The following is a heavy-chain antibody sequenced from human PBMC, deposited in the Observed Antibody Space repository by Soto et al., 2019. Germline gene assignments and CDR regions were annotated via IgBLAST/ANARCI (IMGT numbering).Heavy chain of an antibody. CDR2: IFQSGST. CDR1: GGTIRSPDW. CDR3: ARGRGRYSSGWSWFDP. V-gene: IGHV4-4*02. J-gene: IGHJ5*02. D-gene: IGHD6-19*01. Sequence: SETLSLTCGVSGGTIRSPDWWTWVRQPPGKGLEWIGEIFQSGSTNYTPSLESRVTISVDKSKNQFSLTLTSVTAADTAVYFCARGRGRYSSGWSWFDPWGQGILVTVSS.